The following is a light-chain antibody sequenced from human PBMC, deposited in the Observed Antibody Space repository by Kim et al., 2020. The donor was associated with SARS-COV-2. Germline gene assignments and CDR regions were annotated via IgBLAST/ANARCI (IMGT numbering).Light chain of an antibody. Sequence: SAFVGDRVTTTCRASQSIRSYLNWYHLQPGKAPKALIFAATNLHRGVPSRFSASGSGTDFTLTISSLQPDDCGTYYCQQTFSLPYSFGQGTKLEI. CDR2: AAT. CDR1: QSIRSY. V-gene: IGKV1-39*01. CDR3: QQTFSLPYS. J-gene: IGKJ2*03.